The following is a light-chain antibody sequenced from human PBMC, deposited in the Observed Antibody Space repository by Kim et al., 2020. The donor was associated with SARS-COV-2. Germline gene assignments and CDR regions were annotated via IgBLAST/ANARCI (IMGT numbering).Light chain of an antibody. J-gene: IGLJ2*01. Sequence: SSELTQDPAVSVALGQTVRITCQGDSLRTYYATWYQQKPGQAPVLVIYGKNNRPSGIPDRFSGSSSGKTASLTITGAQAEDEADYYCMSRDTTTMVVFGGGTQLTVL. V-gene: IGLV3-19*01. CDR1: SLRTYY. CDR3: MSRDTTTMVV. CDR2: GKN.